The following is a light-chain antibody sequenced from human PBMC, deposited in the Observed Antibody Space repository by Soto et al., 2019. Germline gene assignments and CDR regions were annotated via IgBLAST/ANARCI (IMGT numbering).Light chain of an antibody. Sequence: DIQLTQSPSTLSATVGDRVAITCRASQSFGTWLAWYQQKPGKAPNLLIYRTSSLGRGVPSRFSGGGSGTEFTLTISILQPDDFATYYCQQYNSDSFYTFGQGTKVDIK. CDR1: QSFGTW. CDR3: QQYNSDSFYT. J-gene: IGKJ2*01. V-gene: IGKV1-5*03. CDR2: RTS.